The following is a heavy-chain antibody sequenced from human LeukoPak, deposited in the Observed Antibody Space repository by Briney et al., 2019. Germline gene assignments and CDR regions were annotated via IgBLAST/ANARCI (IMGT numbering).Heavy chain of an antibody. J-gene: IGHJ4*02. CDR1: GFNFGDFP. V-gene: IGHV3-49*04. D-gene: IGHD1-26*01. CDR2: IRAKGYGGTA. Sequence: GGSLRLSCSTSGFNFGDFPMAWVRQAPGKGLEWVGYIRAKGYGGTAEYGPSVKGRFLVSRDDAKGIAYLQMNSLKSEDTAVYYCTRGSGRFEYWGQGTLVAVSS. CDR3: TRGSGRFEY.